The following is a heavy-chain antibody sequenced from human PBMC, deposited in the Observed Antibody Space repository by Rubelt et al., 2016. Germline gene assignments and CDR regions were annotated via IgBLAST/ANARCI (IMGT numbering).Heavy chain of an antibody. D-gene: IGHD3-3*01. CDR2: MNPNSGNT. CDR3: ARLSITIFGVVVYYYGMDV. Sequence: QVQLVQSGAEVKKPGASVKVSCKASGYTFTSYDINWVRQATGQGLEWMGWMNPNSGNTGYAQKFQGRVTMTRNTSISTGYIELSSLRSEDTAVYYCARLSITIFGVVVYYYGMDVWGQGTTVTVSS. CDR1: GYTFTSYD. V-gene: IGHV1-8*01. J-gene: IGHJ6*02.